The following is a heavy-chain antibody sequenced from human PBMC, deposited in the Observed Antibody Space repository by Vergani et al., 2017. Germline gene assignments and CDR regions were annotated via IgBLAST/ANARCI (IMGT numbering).Heavy chain of an antibody. D-gene: IGHD1-1*01. CDR3: ARGSTPWNAGAFDI. V-gene: IGHV4-61*02. CDR1: GGSISSGSYY. J-gene: IGHJ3*02. CDR2: IYTTGST. Sequence: QVQLQESGPGLEKPSQTLSLTCSVSGGSISSGSYYWNWIRQPAGKELEWIGRIYTTGSTNYNPSLKSRVSISIDTSKSHFSLKLSSVTAADTAVYYCARGSTPWNAGAFDIWGQGTVVTVSS.